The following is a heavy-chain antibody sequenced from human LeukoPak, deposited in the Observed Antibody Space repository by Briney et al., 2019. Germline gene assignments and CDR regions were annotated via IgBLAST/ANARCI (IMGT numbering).Heavy chain of an antibody. Sequence: TGGSLRLSCAASGFTFSSYSMNWVRQAPGKGLEWVAFIRYDGSNKYYADSVKGRFTISRDNSKNTLYLQMNSLRAEDTAVYYCAKVPGRYSSSSPYYYYYMDVWGKGTTVIVSS. CDR3: AKVPGRYSSSSPYYYYYMDV. CDR2: IRYDGSNK. J-gene: IGHJ6*03. D-gene: IGHD6-6*01. V-gene: IGHV3-30*02. CDR1: GFTFSSYS.